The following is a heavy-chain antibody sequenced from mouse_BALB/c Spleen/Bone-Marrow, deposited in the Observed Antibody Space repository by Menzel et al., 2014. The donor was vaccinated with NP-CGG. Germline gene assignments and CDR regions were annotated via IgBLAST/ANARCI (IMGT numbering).Heavy chain of an antibody. CDR3: ARHAYYDQTEVSFVY. CDR2: ISGGGSYT. CDR1: GFTFSNYG. Sequence: EVQGVESGGGLVKSGGSLKLSCAASGFTFSNYGMSWVRQTPEKRLEWVATISGGGSYTFYSDSVKGRFTISRDNAKNNLYLQLSSLRSVDTALYYCARHAYYDQTEVSFVYWGQGTLVTVSA. J-gene: IGHJ3*01. V-gene: IGHV5-9-2*01. D-gene: IGHD2-4*01.